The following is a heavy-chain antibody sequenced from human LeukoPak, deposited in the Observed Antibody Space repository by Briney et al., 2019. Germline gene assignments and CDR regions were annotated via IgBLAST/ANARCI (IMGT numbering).Heavy chain of an antibody. D-gene: IGHD3/OR15-3a*01. V-gene: IGHV3-23*01. CDR1: GFTFSSYA. CDR2: ISGSGGGT. Sequence: GGSLRLSCAASGFTFSSYAMSWVRQAPGKGLEWVSAISGSGGGTYYADSVKGRFTISRDNAKNSLYLQMNSLRAEDTAVYYCARLDLLGRSDAFDIWGQGTMVTVSS. J-gene: IGHJ3*02. CDR3: ARLDLLGRSDAFDI.